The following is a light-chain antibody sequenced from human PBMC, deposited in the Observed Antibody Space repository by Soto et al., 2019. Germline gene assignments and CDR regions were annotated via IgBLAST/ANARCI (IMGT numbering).Light chain of an antibody. Sequence: QSVLTQPASGSGSPGQSITISCTGTSSDVGGYNYVSWYQQHPGKVPKLMIYDVSNRPSGVSNRFSGSKSGNTASLTISGLQAEDEADYYCSSYTSSSTRLFGGGTKVTVL. J-gene: IGLJ2*01. V-gene: IGLV2-14*01. CDR1: SSDVGGYNY. CDR3: SSYTSSSTRL. CDR2: DVS.